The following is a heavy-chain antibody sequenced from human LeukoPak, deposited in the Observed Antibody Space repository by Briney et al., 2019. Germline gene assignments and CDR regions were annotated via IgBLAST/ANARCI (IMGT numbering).Heavy chain of an antibody. Sequence: PGGSLRLSCAASGFTFSSYAMSWVRQAPGKGLEWVSAISGSGGSTYYADSVKGRFTISRDNSKNTLYLQMNSLRAKDTAVYYCAKKTTGSSGWSQYFQHWGQGTLVTVSS. J-gene: IGHJ1*01. V-gene: IGHV3-23*01. CDR2: ISGSGGST. CDR3: AKKTTGSSGWSQYFQH. D-gene: IGHD6-19*01. CDR1: GFTFSSYA.